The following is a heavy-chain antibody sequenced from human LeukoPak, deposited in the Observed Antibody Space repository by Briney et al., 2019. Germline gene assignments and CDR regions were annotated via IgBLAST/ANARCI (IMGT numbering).Heavy chain of an antibody. CDR3: ARQTGSGLFILP. CDR2: IFYTGST. Sequence: PSETLSLACTVSDGSISSSNYYWAWIRQPPGKGLEWIANIFYTGSTYYNPSLKSRVTISIDTSKNQFSLRLTSVTAADTAVYYCARQTGSGLFILPGGQGTLVTVSS. CDR1: DGSISSSNYY. D-gene: IGHD3/OR15-3a*01. J-gene: IGHJ4*02. V-gene: IGHV4-39*01.